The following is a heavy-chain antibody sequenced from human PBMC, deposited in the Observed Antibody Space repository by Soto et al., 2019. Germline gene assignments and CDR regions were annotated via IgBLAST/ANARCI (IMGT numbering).Heavy chain of an antibody. CDR1: GYSFTKYG. D-gene: IGHD2-2*01. CDR2: INPGNGDT. V-gene: IGHV1-3*01. Sequence: QVQLVQSGTEVKKPGASVKVSCKTSGYSFTKYGLHWVRQAPGQGLEWMGWINPGNGDTKYSQKFQGRVTITGDTSENTAYMELSSLRSEDSAVFYCARTDCSSTSCYNYYYYGMDVWGQGTTVTVSS. CDR3: ARTDCSSTSCYNYYYYGMDV. J-gene: IGHJ6*02.